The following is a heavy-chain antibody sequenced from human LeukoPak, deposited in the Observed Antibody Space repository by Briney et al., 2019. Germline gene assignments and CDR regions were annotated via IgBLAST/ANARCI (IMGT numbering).Heavy chain of an antibody. Sequence: GGSLRLSCAASGVTFSSDSMNWVRQAPGKGLEWGSSISSSSSYIYYADSVKGRFTISRDDAKNSLHLQMNSLRAEDTAVYYCAKNYYDSSGLFDYWGQGTLVIVSS. CDR1: GVTFSSDS. CDR2: ISSSSSYI. D-gene: IGHD3-22*01. V-gene: IGHV3-21*01. CDR3: AKNYYDSSGLFDY. J-gene: IGHJ4*02.